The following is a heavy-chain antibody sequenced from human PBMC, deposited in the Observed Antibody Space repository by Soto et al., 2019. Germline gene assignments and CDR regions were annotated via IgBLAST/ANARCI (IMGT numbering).Heavy chain of an antibody. CDR3: ARAPGGYCSSTSCYDDAFDI. CDR2: ISSSSSYI. J-gene: IGHJ3*02. D-gene: IGHD2-2*03. Sequence: PGGSLRLSCAASGFTFSSYSMNWVRQAPGKGLEWVSSISSSSSYIYYADSVKGRFTISRDNAKNSLYLQMNSLRAEDTAVYYCARAPGGYCSSTSCYDDAFDIWGQGTMVTVSS. V-gene: IGHV3-21*01. CDR1: GFTFSSYS.